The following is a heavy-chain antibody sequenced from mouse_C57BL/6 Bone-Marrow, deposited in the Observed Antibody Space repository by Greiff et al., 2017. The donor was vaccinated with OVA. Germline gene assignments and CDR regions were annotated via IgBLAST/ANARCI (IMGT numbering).Heavy chain of an antibody. V-gene: IGHV14-4*01. Sequence: VQLQQSGAELVRPGASVKLSCTASGFNIKDDYMHWVKQRPEQGLEWIGWIDPENGDTEYASKFQGKATITADTSSNTAYLQLSSLTSEDTAVYYCTTEGYYGYDRGAWGQGTTLTVSS. J-gene: IGHJ2*01. CDR2: IDPENGDT. CDR1: GFNIKDDY. D-gene: IGHD2-2*01. CDR3: TTEGYYGYDRGA.